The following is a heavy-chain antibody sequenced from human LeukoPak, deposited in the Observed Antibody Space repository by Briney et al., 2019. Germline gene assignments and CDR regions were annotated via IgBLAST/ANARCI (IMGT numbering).Heavy chain of an antibody. CDR2: INPNSGGT. J-gene: IGHJ4*02. CDR1: GYTFTGYY. CDR3: AREGHDCSGGSCYDY. V-gene: IGHV1-2*04. D-gene: IGHD2-15*01. Sequence: ASVKVSCKASGYTFTGYYMHWVRQAPGQGLEWMGWINPNSGGTNYAQKFQGWVTMTRDTSISTAYMELSRLRSDDTVVYYCAREGHDCSGGSCYDYWGQGTLVTVSS.